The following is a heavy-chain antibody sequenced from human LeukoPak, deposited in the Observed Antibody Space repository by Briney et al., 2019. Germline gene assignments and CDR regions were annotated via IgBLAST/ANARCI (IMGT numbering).Heavy chain of an antibody. CDR3: ARSGGLAAALYYFDY. Sequence: GGSLRLSCAASGFTFSSYWMSWVRQTPGKGLEWVANIKQDGSEKYYVDSVKGRFTISRDNSKNTLYLQMNSLRAEDTAVYYCARSGGLAAALYYFDYWGQGTLVTVSS. J-gene: IGHJ4*02. CDR1: GFTFSSYW. V-gene: IGHV3-7*01. D-gene: IGHD6-13*01. CDR2: IKQDGSEK.